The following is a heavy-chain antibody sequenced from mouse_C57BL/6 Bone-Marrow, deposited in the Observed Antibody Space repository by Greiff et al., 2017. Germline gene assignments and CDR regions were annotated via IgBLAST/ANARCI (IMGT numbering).Heavy chain of an antibody. CDR2: IDPEDGET. D-gene: IGHD1-1*01. Sequence: EVQLQQSGAELVKPGASVKLSCTASGFNITDYYMHWVKQRTEQGLEWIGRIDPEDGETKYAPKFQGKATITADTSSNTAYLPLSSLTSEDTSVYYCARDSYYYGSCYAMDYWGQGTSVTVSS. J-gene: IGHJ4*01. V-gene: IGHV14-2*01. CDR3: ARDSYYYGSCYAMDY. CDR1: GFNITDYY.